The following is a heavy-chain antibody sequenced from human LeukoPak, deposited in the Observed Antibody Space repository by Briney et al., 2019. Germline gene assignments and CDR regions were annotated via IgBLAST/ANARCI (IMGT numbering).Heavy chain of an antibody. CDR2: INQDASEK. V-gene: IGHV3-7*01. Sequence: PSETLSLTCTVSGGSISSYYWSWVRQAPGKGLEWVANINQDASEKYYVDSVKGRFTISRDNAKNSLFLQMNSLKDEDTAVYYCISALWFGSYFEHWGQGALVTVSS. J-gene: IGHJ4*02. CDR3: ISALWFGSYFEH. D-gene: IGHD3-10*01. CDR1: GGSISSYY.